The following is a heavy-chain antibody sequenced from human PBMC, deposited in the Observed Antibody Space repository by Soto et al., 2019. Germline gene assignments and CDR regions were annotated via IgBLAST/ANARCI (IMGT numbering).Heavy chain of an antibody. CDR2: ISYDGSNK. CDR1: GFTFSSYA. Sequence: PGGSLRLSCAASGFTFSSYAMHWVRQAPGKGLEWVAVISYDGSNKYYADSVKGRFTISRDNSKNTLYLQMNSLRAEDTAVYYCARAGGMTTDEFDYWGQGTLVTVSS. D-gene: IGHD4-17*01. V-gene: IGHV3-30-3*01. CDR3: ARAGGMTTDEFDY. J-gene: IGHJ4*02.